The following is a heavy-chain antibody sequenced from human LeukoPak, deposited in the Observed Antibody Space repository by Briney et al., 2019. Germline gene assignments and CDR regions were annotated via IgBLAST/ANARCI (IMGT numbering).Heavy chain of an antibody. D-gene: IGHD6-6*01. Sequence: ASVKVSCKASGYTFTDYYMHWVRQAPGQGLEWMGWISPNSDDTNYAQKLQGRITMTRDKSVSTAYMELSSLRSDDTAVYYCGRSNIATRGGDNWFDPWGQGTLVTVSS. CDR3: GRSNIATRGGDNWFDP. CDR2: ISPNSDDT. J-gene: IGHJ5*02. CDR1: GYTFTDYY. V-gene: IGHV1-2*02.